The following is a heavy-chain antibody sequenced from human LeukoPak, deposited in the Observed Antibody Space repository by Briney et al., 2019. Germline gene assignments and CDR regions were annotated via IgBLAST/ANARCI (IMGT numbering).Heavy chain of an antibody. Sequence: GASVKVSCKASGYTFTNYGLCWVRQAPGQGLEWMGWINAYNGNTNYAQKLQGRVTMTTDTSTTTAYMELRSMRSDVRAIYYCARDSMTTARVVIRGSSDFDYGGKGTLVTVSS. D-gene: IGHD3-10*01. J-gene: IGHJ4*02. V-gene: IGHV1-18*04. CDR1: GYTFTNYG. CDR3: ARDSMTTARVVIRGSSDFDY. CDR2: INAYNGNT.